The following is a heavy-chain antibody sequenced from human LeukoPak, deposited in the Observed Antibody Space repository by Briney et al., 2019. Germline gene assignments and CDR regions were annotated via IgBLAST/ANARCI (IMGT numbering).Heavy chain of an antibody. Sequence: GGSLRLPCAASGFTFSSYSMNWVRQAPGKGLEWVSSISSSSSYIYYADSVKGRFTISRDNAKNSLFLQINSLRAEDTAVYYCARGYRGNSYDYWGQGTLVTVSS. D-gene: IGHD1-26*01. J-gene: IGHJ4*02. CDR3: ARGYRGNSYDY. CDR1: GFTFSSYS. V-gene: IGHV3-21*01. CDR2: ISSSSSYI.